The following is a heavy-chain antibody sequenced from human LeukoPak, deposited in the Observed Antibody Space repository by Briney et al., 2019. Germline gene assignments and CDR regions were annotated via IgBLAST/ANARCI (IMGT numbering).Heavy chain of an antibody. D-gene: IGHD1-14*01. CDR3: VKDNPLDY. J-gene: IGHJ4*02. CDR1: GFTFSSYG. V-gene: IGHV3-30*02. Sequence: GGSLRLSCAASGFTFSSYGMHRVRQAPGKGLEWVAFIRYDGSNKYYADSVKGRFTISRDNSKNTLYLHINSLRAEDTAVYYCVKDNPLDYWGQGTLVIVSS. CDR2: IRYDGSNK.